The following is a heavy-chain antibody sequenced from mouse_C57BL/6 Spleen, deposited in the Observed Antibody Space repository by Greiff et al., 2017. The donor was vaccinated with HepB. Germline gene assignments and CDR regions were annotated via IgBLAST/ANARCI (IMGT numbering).Heavy chain of an antibody. J-gene: IGHJ1*03. CDR2: IHPNSGST. V-gene: IGHV1-64*01. CDR3: ARGGMITTWYFDV. CDR1: GYTFTSYW. Sequence: QVQLQQPGAELVKPGASVKLSCKASGYTFTSYWMHWVKQRPGQGLEWIGMIHPNSGSTNYNEKFKSKATLTVDKSSSTAYMQLSSLTSEDSAVYYCARGGMITTWYFDVWGTGTTVTVSS. D-gene: IGHD2-4*01.